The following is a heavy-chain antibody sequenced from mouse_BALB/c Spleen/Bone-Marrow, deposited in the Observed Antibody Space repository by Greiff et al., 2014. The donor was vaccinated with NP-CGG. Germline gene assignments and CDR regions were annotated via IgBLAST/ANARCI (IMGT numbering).Heavy chain of an antibody. D-gene: IGHD2-14*01. V-gene: IGHV1-26*01. CDR2: NNPKNGDS. CDR1: GYTFTDYY. J-gene: IGHJ1*01. CDR3: ALGVRLYWFFDV. Sequence: ELQLQQSGPELVKPGASVKMSCKASGYTFTDYYMKWVKQSHGKSLEWIGDNNPKNGDSFYNQKSKGKATLTVDKSSDTAYMQLDSLTSDDSAVYYCALGVRLYWFFDVWGAGTTVTVSS.